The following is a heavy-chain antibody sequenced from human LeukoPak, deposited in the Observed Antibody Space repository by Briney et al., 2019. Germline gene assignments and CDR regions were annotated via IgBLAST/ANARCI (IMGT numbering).Heavy chain of an antibody. CDR1: GFTFSTYD. D-gene: IGHD3-10*01. V-gene: IGHV3-23*01. CDR2: ISGSGGST. Sequence: GGSLRLSCAASGFTFSTYDMSWVRQAPGKGLEWVSAISGSGGSTFYADSVKGRFTISRDNSKNTVYVQMTSLRADDTAVYYCAKGSGGSGSYSKYYFDYWGQGSLVIVSS. CDR3: AKGSGGSGSYSKYYFDY. J-gene: IGHJ4*02.